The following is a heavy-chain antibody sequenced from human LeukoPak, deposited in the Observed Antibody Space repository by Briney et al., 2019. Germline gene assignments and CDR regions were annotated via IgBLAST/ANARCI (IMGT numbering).Heavy chain of an antibody. CDR1: GLTFSSHA. CDR3: AKEKTGWSGVIDS. D-gene: IGHD6-19*01. Sequence: GGSLRLSCEASGLTFSSHAMNWVRQAPGKGLEWLSGISSSGSGGSIHYADSVMGRFTISRDNSKNTLHLQMNSLRAEDTGIYYCAKEKTGWSGVIDSWGQGTQVTVSS. V-gene: IGHV3-23*01. J-gene: IGHJ4*02. CDR2: ISSSGSGGSI.